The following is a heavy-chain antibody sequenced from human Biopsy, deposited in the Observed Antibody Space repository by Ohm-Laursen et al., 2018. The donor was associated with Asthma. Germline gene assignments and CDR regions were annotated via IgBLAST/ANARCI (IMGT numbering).Heavy chain of an antibody. CDR2: VSYDGGVA. CDR3: AKRRGYSDLTDFDH. J-gene: IGHJ4*02. Sequence: RSLRLSCAASGFTFRNFGMHWVRQAPGKGLEWVAVVSYDGGVAHYADSMKGRFTISRDNAKSTLYLQMNRLRTDDTAVYFCAKRRGYSDLTDFDHWGQGTLVTVSS. D-gene: IGHD3-3*01. V-gene: IGHV3-30*18. CDR1: GFTFRNFG.